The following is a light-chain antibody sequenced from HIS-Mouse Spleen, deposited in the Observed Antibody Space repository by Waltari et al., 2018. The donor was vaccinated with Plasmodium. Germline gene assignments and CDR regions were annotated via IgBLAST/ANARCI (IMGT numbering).Light chain of an antibody. CDR1: QSISNY. V-gene: IGKV1-39*01. CDR3: QQSYSTWT. J-gene: IGKJ1*01. CDR2: AAS. Sequence: DIQMTQSPSSLSASVGDRVTITCRASQSISNYLNWYQQKPGKAPKFLIYAASTLQSGVPSRFSGRGCGTDFTLNISSLQPEDFATYYCQQSYSTWTFGQGTKGEIK.